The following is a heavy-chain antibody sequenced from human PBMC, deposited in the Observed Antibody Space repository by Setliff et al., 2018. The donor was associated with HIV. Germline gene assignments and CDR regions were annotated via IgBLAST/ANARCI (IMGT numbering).Heavy chain of an antibody. V-gene: IGHV3-48*03. CDR1: GFTLRSYA. CDR2: ISDGGTEL. CDR3: ARPEWLTVEDAFDI. J-gene: IGHJ3*02. Sequence: GGSLRLSCEASGFTLRSYAMSWVRQSPGKGLEWVSYISDGGTELFYADSVKGRFTISRDNAQNSLYLQMSSLRVEDTAIYYCARPEWLTVEDAFDIWGRGTMVTVSS. D-gene: IGHD3-3*01.